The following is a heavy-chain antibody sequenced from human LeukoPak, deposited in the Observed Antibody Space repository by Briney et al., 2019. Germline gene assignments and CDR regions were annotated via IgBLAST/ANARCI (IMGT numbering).Heavy chain of an antibody. J-gene: IGHJ4*02. CDR2: IIPIFGTA. D-gene: IGHD4-23*01. CDR1: GGTFSSYA. V-gene: IGHV1-69*06. CDR3: ARVELEPVDYGGNSGGGFGY. Sequence: ASVKVSCKASGGTFSSYAISWVRQAPGQGLEWMGGIIPIFGTANYAQKFQGRVTITADKSTSTAYMELSSLRSEDTAVYYCARVELEPVDYGGNSGGGFGYWGQGTLVTVSS.